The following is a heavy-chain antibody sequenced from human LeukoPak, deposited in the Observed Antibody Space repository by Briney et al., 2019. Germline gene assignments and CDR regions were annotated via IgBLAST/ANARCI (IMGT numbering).Heavy chain of an antibody. V-gene: IGHV4-39*01. CDR2: IYYSGST. D-gene: IGHD3-22*01. CDR1: GGSISSSSYY. CDR3: ARQGYYYDSSGYTEGYFDY. J-gene: IGHJ4*02. Sequence: SETLSLTCTVSGGSISSSSYYWGWIRQPPGKGLEWIGSIYYSGSTYYNPSLKSRVAISVDTSKNQFSLKLSSVTAADTAVYYCARQGYYYDSSGYTEGYFDYWGQGTLVTVSS.